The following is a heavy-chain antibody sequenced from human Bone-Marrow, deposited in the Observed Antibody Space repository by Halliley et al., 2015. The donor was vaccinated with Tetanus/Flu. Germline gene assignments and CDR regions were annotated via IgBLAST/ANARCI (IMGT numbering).Heavy chain of an antibody. D-gene: IGHD4-17*01. CDR3: ASPPSGDYAEYFQH. Sequence: TLSLTCTVSGGSISSSTYFWGWIRQPPGKGLEWIGNINYSGSTHYNPSLKSRVTISVDTSKNQFSLKLNSVTAADTAVHYCASPPSGDYAEYFQHWGQGTLVTVS. J-gene: IGHJ1*01. CDR1: GGSISSSTYF. V-gene: IGHV4-39*01. CDR2: INYSGST.